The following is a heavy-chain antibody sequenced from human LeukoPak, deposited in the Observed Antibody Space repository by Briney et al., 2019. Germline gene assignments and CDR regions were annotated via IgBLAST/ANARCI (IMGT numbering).Heavy chain of an antibody. CDR3: ARDRSNYGGYYYYYGMDV. J-gene: IGHJ6*02. CDR2: IKQGGSEK. Sequence: GGSLRLSCAASGFTFSSYWMSWVRQAPGKGLEWVANIKQGGSEKYYVDSVKGRFTISRDNAKNLLYLQMNSLRAEDTAVYYCARDRSNYGGYYYYYGMDVWGQGTTVTVSS. D-gene: IGHD4-23*01. V-gene: IGHV3-7*01. CDR1: GFTFSSYW.